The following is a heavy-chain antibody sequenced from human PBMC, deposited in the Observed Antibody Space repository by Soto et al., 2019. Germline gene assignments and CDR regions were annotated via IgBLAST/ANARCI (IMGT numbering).Heavy chain of an antibody. CDR3: AKPFLITFGGVDLVY. CDR2: ISGSGGST. D-gene: IGHD3-16*01. CDR1: GCTFSSYA. Sequence: VLPLRLSCAASGCTFSSYAMSWVRQAPGKGLEWVSAISGSGGSTYYADSVKGRFTISRDNSKNTLYLQMDSLRAEDTAVYYCAKPFLITFGGVDLVYWGQGTLVTVSS. V-gene: IGHV3-23*01. J-gene: IGHJ4*02.